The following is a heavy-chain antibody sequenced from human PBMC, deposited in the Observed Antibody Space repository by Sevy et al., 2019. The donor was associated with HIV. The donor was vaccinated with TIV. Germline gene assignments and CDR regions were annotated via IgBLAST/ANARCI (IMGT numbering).Heavy chain of an antibody. CDR3: ARDLVDFWSGKGYYMDV. J-gene: IGHJ6*03. Sequence: GGSLRLSCAASGFTFSSYSMNWVRQAPGKGLEWVSSISSSSSYIYYADSVKGRFTISRDNAKNSLYLQMNSLRAEDTTVYYCARDLVDFWSGKGYYMDVWGKGTTVTVSS. CDR2: ISSSSSYI. V-gene: IGHV3-21*01. CDR1: GFTFSSYS. D-gene: IGHD3-3*01.